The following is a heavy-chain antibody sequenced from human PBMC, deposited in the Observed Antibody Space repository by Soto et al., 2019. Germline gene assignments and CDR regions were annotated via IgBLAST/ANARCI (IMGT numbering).Heavy chain of an antibody. D-gene: IGHD3-22*01. Sequence: SVKVSCKASGGTFSSYAISWVRQAPGQGLEWMGGIIPIFGTANYAQKFQGRVTITADESTSTAYMELSSLRSEDTAMYYCARASRLRYYDSSGYNFDYWGQGTLVTVSS. CDR3: ARASRLRYYDSSGYNFDY. CDR2: IIPIFGTA. CDR1: GGTFSSYA. V-gene: IGHV1-69*13. J-gene: IGHJ4*02.